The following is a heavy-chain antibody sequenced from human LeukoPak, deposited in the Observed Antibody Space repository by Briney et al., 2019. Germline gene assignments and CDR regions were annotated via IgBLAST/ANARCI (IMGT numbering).Heavy chain of an antibody. CDR3: AREGRITLVLDP. J-gene: IGHJ5*02. D-gene: IGHD3-10*01. CDR1: GYTFTSSY. CDR2: ISPSGGST. Sequence: ASATLSCKXSGYTFTSSYMHWVTQSPGHGLEGMGIISPSGGSTSYSQKFQCRVTMTRATSTSTVYMKLSRLSSEATAVYSCAREGRITLVLDPWGQGTLVTVSP. V-gene: IGHV1-46*01.